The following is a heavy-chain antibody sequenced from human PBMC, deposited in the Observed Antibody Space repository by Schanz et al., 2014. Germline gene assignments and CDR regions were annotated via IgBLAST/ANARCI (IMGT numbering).Heavy chain of an antibody. J-gene: IGHJ4*02. Sequence: QLVGSGGGLIQPGGSLRLSCSASGFSFSSYSMNWVRQAPGKGLEWVSALSGSGGSTYYADSVKGRFTISRDNSKNTLYLQMNSLRAEDTAVYYCAKDPSHGDYDYYFDYWGQGTLVTVSS. CDR2: LSGSGGST. CDR3: AKDPSHGDYDYYFDY. CDR1: GFSFSSYS. V-gene: IGHV3-23*04. D-gene: IGHD3-22*01.